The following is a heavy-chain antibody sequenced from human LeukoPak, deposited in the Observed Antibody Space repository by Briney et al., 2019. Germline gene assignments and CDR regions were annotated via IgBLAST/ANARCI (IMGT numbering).Heavy chain of an antibody. Sequence: ASVKVSCKASGGTFSSHAISWVRQAPGQGLEWRGGIIPIIGTANYAQKFQGRVTITTDESTSTAYMELSSLRSEDTAVYYCARTTLRPNNDIVVVPAYMDVWGKGTTVTVSS. CDR1: GGTFSSHA. CDR2: IIPIIGTA. D-gene: IGHD2-2*01. CDR3: ARTTLRPNNDIVVVPAYMDV. V-gene: IGHV1-69*05. J-gene: IGHJ6*03.